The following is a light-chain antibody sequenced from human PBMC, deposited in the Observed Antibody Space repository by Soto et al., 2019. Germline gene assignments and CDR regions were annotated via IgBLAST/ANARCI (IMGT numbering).Light chain of an antibody. J-gene: IGLJ3*02. Sequence: QSALTQPASVSGSLGQSITISCTGSSSDVGGYNYVSWYQQHPGQAPRLLIHEVTNRPSGVSDRFSGSKSGNAASLTVSGLQGEDEADYYCSSYAGSSWVFGGGTKVTVL. CDR3: SSYAGSSWV. V-gene: IGLV2-14*01. CDR1: SSDVGGYNY. CDR2: EVT.